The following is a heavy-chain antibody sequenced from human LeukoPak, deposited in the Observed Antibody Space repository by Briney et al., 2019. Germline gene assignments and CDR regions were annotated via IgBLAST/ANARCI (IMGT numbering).Heavy chain of an antibody. CDR2: ISSSSSTI. CDR1: GFIFSDYS. CDR3: TRETGPVDY. V-gene: IGHV3-48*01. J-gene: IGHJ4*02. Sequence: PGGSLRLSCAASGFIFSDYSMNWVRQAPGKGLEWVSYISSSSSTIYYADSVKGRFTISRDNAKNSLYLQMRSLRAEDTAVYYCTRETGPVDYWGQGTLVTVSS. D-gene: IGHD4-23*01.